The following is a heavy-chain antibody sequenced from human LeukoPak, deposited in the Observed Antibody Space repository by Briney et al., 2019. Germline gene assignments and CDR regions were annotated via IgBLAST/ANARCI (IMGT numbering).Heavy chain of an antibody. D-gene: IGHD3-22*01. CDR3: ARGIGTSYDSSRDAFDI. CDR1: AGSINSGDYY. CDR2: MYSPGTN. Sequence: SETLSLTCTVSAGSINSGDYYWRWLRQPAGKGLEWIGRMYSPGTNYNYNPSVKSRVTISIDTSKNQFSLKLTSVTAADTAVYYCARGIGTSYDSSRDAFDIWGQGTMVTVSS. J-gene: IGHJ3*02. V-gene: IGHV4-61*02.